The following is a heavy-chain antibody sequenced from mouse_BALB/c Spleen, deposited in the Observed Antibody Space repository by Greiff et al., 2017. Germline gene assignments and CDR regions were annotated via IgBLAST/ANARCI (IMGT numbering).Heavy chain of an antibody. CDR2: IRNKANGYTT. J-gene: IGHJ3*01. D-gene: IGHD2-12*01. CDR3: ARDLRRGAY. Sequence: EVKLMESGGGLVQPGGSLRLSCATSGFTFTDYYMSWVRQPPGKALEWLGFIRNKANGYTTEYSASVKGRFTISRDNSQSILYLQMNTLRAEDSATYYCARDLRRGAYWGQGTLVTVSA. CDR1: GFTFTDYY. V-gene: IGHV7-3*02.